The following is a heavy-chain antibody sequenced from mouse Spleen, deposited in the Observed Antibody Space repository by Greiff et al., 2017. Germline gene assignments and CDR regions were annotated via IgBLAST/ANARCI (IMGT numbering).Heavy chain of an antibody. Sequence: EVQLVESGGGLVKPGGSLKLSCAASGFTFSSYAMSWVRQTPEKRLEWVATISDGGSYTYYPDNVKGRFTISRDNAKNNLYLQMSHLKSEDTAMYYCAREKIYDGYYVTFAYWGQGTLVTVSA. CDR1: GFTFSSYA. CDR3: AREKIYDGYYVTFAY. J-gene: IGHJ3*01. D-gene: IGHD2-3*01. V-gene: IGHV5-4*01. CDR2: ISDGGSYT.